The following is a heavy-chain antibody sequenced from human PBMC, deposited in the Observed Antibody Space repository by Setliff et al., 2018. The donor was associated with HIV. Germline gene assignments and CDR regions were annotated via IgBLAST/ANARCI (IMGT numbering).Heavy chain of an antibody. CDR3: AREDYYGSGGVSGY. J-gene: IGHJ4*02. Sequence: GSLRLSCAASGFTFSNYWMSWVRQAPGKGLEWVANIKQDGSEKYYVDSVKGRFTISRDNAKNSLYLQMNSLRAEDTAVYYCAREDYYGSGGVSGYWGQGTLVTVSS. V-gene: IGHV3-7*01. CDR2: IKQDGSEK. D-gene: IGHD3-10*01. CDR1: GFTFSNYW.